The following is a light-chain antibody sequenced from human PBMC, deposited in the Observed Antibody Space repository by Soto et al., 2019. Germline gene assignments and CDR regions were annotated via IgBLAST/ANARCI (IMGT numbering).Light chain of an antibody. Sequence: QSVLTQPGSVSGSPGQSVTISCTGTTSDVGGYKYVSWYQQHPGKAPKLIIYNVNKRPSGVPDRFSGSKSGNTASLTISAFLPEDEAESSCSSYGRSYTFDVVFGGGTKLTVL. V-gene: IGLV2-11*01. CDR1: TSDVGGYKY. J-gene: IGLJ2*01. CDR2: NVN. CDR3: SSYGRSYTFDVV.